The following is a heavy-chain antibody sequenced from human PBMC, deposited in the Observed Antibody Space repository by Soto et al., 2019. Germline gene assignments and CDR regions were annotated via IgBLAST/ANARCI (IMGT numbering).Heavy chain of an antibody. CDR2: IIPIFGTA. Sequence: SVKVSCKASGGTFSSYAISWVRQAPGQGLEWMGGIIPIFGTANYAQKFQGRVTITADESTSTAYMELSSLRSEDTAVYYCARDRGFYDSSGYYTNWFDPWGQGTLVTVSS. J-gene: IGHJ5*02. CDR1: GGTFSSYA. D-gene: IGHD3-22*01. V-gene: IGHV1-69*13. CDR3: ARDRGFYDSSGYYTNWFDP.